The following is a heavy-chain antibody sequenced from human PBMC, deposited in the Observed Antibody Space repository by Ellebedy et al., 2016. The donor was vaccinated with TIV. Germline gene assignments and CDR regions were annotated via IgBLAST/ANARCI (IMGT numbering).Heavy chain of an antibody. J-gene: IGHJ6*02. CDR1: GLTVSNNY. CDR2: ITESGGNT. Sequence: GESLKISCAAAGLTVSNNYMSWVRQAPGKGLEWVSSITESGGNTYYADSVKVRFTISRDTSKDTLYLQMHSLSAEDTAIYYCAKEGIAGAGTGWFYYYGMDVWGQGTTVTVSS. D-gene: IGHD6-13*01. CDR3: AKEGIAGAGTGWFYYYGMDV. V-gene: IGHV3-23*01.